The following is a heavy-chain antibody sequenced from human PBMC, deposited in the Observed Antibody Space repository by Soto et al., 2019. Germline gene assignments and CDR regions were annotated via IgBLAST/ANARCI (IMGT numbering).Heavy chain of an antibody. Sequence: EVQLLESGGGLVQPGGSLRLSCAASGFTFSSYAMSWVRQAPGKGLEWVSAISGSGGSTYYADSVKGRFTISRDNSQNTLYLQMNSRRAEDTAVYYCAKDPRESAIVVGTNWFDPWGQGTLVTVSS. CDR3: AKDPRESAIVVGTNWFDP. V-gene: IGHV3-23*01. CDR1: GFTFSSYA. D-gene: IGHD3-22*01. CDR2: ISGSGGST. J-gene: IGHJ5*02.